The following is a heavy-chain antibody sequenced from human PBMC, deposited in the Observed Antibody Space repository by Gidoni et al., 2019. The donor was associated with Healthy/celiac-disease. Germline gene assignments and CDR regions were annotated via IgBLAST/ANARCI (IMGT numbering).Heavy chain of an antibody. CDR1: FSSYA. Sequence: FSSYAMSWVRQAPGKGLEWVSAISGSGGSTYYADSVKGRFTISRDNSKNTLYLQMNSLRAEDTAVYYCVNSWGYYFDYWGQGTLVTVSS. CDR2: ISGSGGST. CDR3: VNSWGYYFDY. J-gene: IGHJ4*02. V-gene: IGHV3-23*01. D-gene: IGHD3-22*01.